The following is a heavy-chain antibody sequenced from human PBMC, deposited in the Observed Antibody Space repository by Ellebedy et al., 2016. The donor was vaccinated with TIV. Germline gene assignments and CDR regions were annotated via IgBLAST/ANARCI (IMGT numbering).Heavy chain of an antibody. D-gene: IGHD3-22*01. Sequence: GESLKISCVASGFTFSSYWMSWVRQAPGKGLEWVAVIKYAGRDKYYADSVKGRFTISRDNSKNTVYLQMNNLRAEDTAVYYCARDSDTSGQFSNQDYWGLGTLVTVSS. CDR2: IKYAGRDK. CDR1: GFTFSSYW. CDR3: ARDSDTSGQFSNQDY. J-gene: IGHJ4*02. V-gene: IGHV3-30*03.